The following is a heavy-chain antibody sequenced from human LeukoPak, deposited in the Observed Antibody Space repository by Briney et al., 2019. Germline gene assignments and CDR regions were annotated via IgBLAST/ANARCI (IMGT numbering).Heavy chain of an antibody. CDR1: GFTFSSYA. CDR2: ISGSGGSV. D-gene: IGHD6-13*01. Sequence: GGSLRLSCAASGFTFSSYAMSWVRQAPGKGLEWVSSISGSGGSVYYADSVKGRFTISRDNSKSTLYLQMNSLRAEDTAIYYCAKEAVAAAGPFDYWGQGTLVTVSS. CDR3: AKEAVAAAGPFDY. J-gene: IGHJ4*02. V-gene: IGHV3-23*01.